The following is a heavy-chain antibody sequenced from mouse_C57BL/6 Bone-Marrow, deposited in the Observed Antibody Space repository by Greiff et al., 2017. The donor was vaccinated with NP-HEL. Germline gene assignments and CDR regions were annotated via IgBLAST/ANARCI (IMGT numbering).Heavy chain of an antibody. J-gene: IGHJ3*01. CDR1: GFSLTSYG. CDR2: IWSGGST. CDR3: ARGDYGSRKGFAY. V-gene: IGHV2-2*01. Sequence: QVHVKQSGPGLVQPSQSLSITCTVSGFSLTSYGVHWVRQSPGKGLEWLGVIWSGGSTDYNAAFISRLSISKDNSKSQVFFKMNSLQADDTAIYYCARGDYGSRKGFAYWGQGTLVTVSA. D-gene: IGHD1-1*01.